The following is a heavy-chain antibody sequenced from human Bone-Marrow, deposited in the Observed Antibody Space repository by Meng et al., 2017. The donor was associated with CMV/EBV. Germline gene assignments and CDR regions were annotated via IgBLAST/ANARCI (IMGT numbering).Heavy chain of an antibody. Sequence: GESLKISCAASGFTFSSYWIHWVRQAPGKGLVWVSRINSDGSSTSYADSVKGRFTISRDNAKNTLYLQMNSLRAEDTAVYYCARGGAHYDFWSGYYKVGYFDYWGQGTLVTVSS. CDR3: ARGGAHYDFWSGYYKVGYFDY. V-gene: IGHV3-74*01. J-gene: IGHJ4*02. D-gene: IGHD3-3*01. CDR1: GFTFSSYW. CDR2: INSDGSST.